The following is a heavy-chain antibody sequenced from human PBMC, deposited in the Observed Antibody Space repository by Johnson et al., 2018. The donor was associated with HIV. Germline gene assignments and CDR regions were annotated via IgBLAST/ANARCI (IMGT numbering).Heavy chain of an antibody. J-gene: IGHJ3*02. CDR3: AKRATVVSGSPSDAFDI. D-gene: IGHD4-23*01. CDR1: GFTFSSFG. Sequence: VQLVESGGGVVRPGRSLRLSCAASGFTFSSFGMHWVRQDPGKGLEWMTIISDHGCNKNFADSVSGRFTISRDNSKNTLNVQMHSLRVDDTAVYYCAKRATVVSGSPSDAFDIWGQGTMVTVSS. CDR2: ISDHGCNK. V-gene: IGHV3-30*18.